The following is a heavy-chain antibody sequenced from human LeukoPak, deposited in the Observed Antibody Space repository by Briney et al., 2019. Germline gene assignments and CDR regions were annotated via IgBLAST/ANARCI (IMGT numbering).Heavy chain of an antibody. CDR1: GFTFSSYS. Sequence: PGRSLRLSCAVSGFTFSSYSMSWVRQAPGKGLEWVANIKQDGSEKYYADSVKGRFIISRDNAKNALYLQMSSLRAEDTAIYYCARRYFDYWGQGTLVTVSS. CDR3: ARRYFDY. J-gene: IGHJ4*02. V-gene: IGHV3-7*03. CDR2: IKQDGSEK.